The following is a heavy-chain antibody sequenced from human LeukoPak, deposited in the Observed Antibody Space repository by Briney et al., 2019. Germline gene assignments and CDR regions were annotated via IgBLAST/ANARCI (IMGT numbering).Heavy chain of an antibody. CDR2: ISAYNGNT. CDR1: GYTFTSYG. J-gene: IGHJ6*03. V-gene: IGHV1-18*01. CDR3: AREIWYDYVWGSYRYFYMDV. Sequence: GASVKVSCKASGYTFTSYGISWVRQAPGQGLEWMGWISAYNGNTNYAQKLQGRVTMTTDTSTSTAYMELRSLRSDDTAVYYCAREIWYDYVWGSYRYFYMDVWGKGTTVTISS. D-gene: IGHD3-16*02.